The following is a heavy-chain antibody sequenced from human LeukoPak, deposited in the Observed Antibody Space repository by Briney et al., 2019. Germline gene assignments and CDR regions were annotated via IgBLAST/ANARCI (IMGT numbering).Heavy chain of an antibody. Sequence: GGSLRLSCAASGFTVSSNYMTWVRQAPGKGLEWVSIIFSGGFTYYADSVKGRFTISRDNSKNTLYLQMNSLRAEDTAAYYCAKDTIYGDYEGVYFDYWGQGTLVTVSS. CDR1: GFTVSSNY. V-gene: IGHV3-53*01. CDR3: AKDTIYGDYEGVYFDY. J-gene: IGHJ4*02. D-gene: IGHD4-17*01. CDR2: IFSGGFT.